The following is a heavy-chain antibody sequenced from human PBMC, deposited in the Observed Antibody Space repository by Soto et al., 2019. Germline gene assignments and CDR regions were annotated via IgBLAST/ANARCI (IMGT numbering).Heavy chain of an antibody. D-gene: IGHD3-22*01. CDR1: GFTFSSYA. V-gene: IGHV3-30-3*01. J-gene: IGHJ4*02. Sequence: GGSLRLSCAASGFTFSSYAMHWVRQAPGKGLEWVAVISYDGSNKYYADSVKGRFTISRDNSKNTLYLQMNSLRDEDTAVYYCAREGVDSSGYEYYFDYWGQGTLVTVS. CDR3: AREGVDSSGYEYYFDY. CDR2: ISYDGSNK.